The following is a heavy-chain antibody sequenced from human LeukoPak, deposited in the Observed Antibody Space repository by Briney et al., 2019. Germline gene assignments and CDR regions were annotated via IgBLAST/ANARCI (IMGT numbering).Heavy chain of an antibody. J-gene: IGHJ4*02. CDR1: GFTFSSYA. CDR2: ISYDGSNK. CDR3: ASLPRLAVEDY. V-gene: IGHV3-30-3*01. Sequence: GRSLRLSCAASGFTFSSYAMHWVRQAPGKGLEWVAVISYDGSNKYYADSVKGRFTISRDNSKNTLYLQMNSLRAEDTAMYYCASLPRLAVEDYWGQGTLVTVSS. D-gene: IGHD5/OR15-5a*01.